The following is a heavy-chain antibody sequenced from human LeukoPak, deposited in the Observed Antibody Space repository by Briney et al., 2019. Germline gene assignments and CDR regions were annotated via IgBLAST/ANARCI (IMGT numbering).Heavy chain of an antibody. V-gene: IGHV3-23*01. Sequence: GGSLRLSCAASGFTFSSYAMSWVRQAPGKGLEWVSSISGSSDSTYYADSVKGRFTISRDNSKNTLYLQMNSLRAEDTALYYCAKDMKGGRYDAFDIWGQGTMVTVSS. D-gene: IGHD2-15*01. CDR1: GFTFSSYA. J-gene: IGHJ3*02. CDR2: ISGSSDST. CDR3: AKDMKGGRYDAFDI.